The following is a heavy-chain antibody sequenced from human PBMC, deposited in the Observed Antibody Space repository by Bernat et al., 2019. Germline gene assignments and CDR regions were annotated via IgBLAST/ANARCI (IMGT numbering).Heavy chain of an antibody. CDR1: GFTFSSYS. CDR3: ARNPFGRDSSTFDY. D-gene: IGHD6-6*01. V-gene: IGHV3-48*04. J-gene: IGHJ4*02. CDR2: ISSSGGTI. Sequence: EVQLVESGGGLVQPGGSLRLSCAASGFTFSSYSMNWVRQAPGKGLEWVSYISSSGGTIYYADSVKGRFAISRDNAKNSLYLQMNSLRAEDTAVYYCARNPFGRDSSTFDYWGQGPLVTVSS.